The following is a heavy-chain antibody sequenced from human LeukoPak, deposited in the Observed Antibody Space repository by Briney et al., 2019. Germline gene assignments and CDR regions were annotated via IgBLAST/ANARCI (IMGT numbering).Heavy chain of an antibody. CDR1: GFTFSTYW. Sequence: GGSLRLSCAASGFTFSTYWMSWVRQAPGKRLEWVANIKADGTEKYYVDSVRGRFTISRDNAKNSLYLQMNSLRAEDTAVYYCAKSRRTTVTTMYFDLWGRGTLVTVSS. J-gene: IGHJ2*01. CDR3: AKSRRTTVTTMYFDL. V-gene: IGHV3-7*02. CDR2: IKADGTEK. D-gene: IGHD4-17*01.